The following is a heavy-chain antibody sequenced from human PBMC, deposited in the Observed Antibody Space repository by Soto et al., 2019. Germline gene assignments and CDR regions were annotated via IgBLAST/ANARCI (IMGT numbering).Heavy chain of an antibody. D-gene: IGHD5-12*01. Sequence: QVQLQESGPGLVKPSETLSLTCSVSGGSVNTESSYWSWVRQPPGEGLQWIGYAYYSGATNYNPSLNSRVTISLDTSKNQFSLRMTSVTAADTAIYYCARGGYSGYDPLDHWGQGTLVTVSS. V-gene: IGHV4-61*01. J-gene: IGHJ4*02. CDR1: GGSVNTESSY. CDR2: AYYSGAT. CDR3: ARGGYSGYDPLDH.